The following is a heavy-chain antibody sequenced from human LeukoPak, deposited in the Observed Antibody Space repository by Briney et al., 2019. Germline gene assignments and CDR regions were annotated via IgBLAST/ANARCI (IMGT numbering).Heavy chain of an antibody. J-gene: IGHJ5*02. Sequence: HPGGSLRLSCAASGFTFSSYWMHWVRQAPGKGLVWVSRINSDGSSTSYADSVKGRFTISRDNAKNTLYLQMNSLRAEDTAVYYCARGQTATLTDSWGQGTLVTVSS. CDR3: ARGQTATLTDS. D-gene: IGHD5-24*01. V-gene: IGHV3-74*01. CDR1: GFTFSSYW. CDR2: INSDGSST.